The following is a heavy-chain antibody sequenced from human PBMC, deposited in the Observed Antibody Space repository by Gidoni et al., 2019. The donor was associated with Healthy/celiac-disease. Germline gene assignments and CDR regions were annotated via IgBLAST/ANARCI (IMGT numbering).Heavy chain of an antibody. CDR3: AISQGMYSSSWYLRGFDY. D-gene: IGHD6-13*01. J-gene: IGHJ4*02. CDR2: ISGSGGST. V-gene: IGHV3-23*04. Sequence: EVQLVVSGGRLVQPGGSLRPSCAASGFTFSSYARSWVRHAPGKGLGWVSGISGSGGSTYYADSVKGRFTISRDNSKNTLYLQMSSLRAEDTAVYYCAISQGMYSSSWYLRGFDYWGQRTLVTVSS. CDR1: GFTFSSYA.